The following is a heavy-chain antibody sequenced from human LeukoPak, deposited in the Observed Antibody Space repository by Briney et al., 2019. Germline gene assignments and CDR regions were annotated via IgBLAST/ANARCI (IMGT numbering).Heavy chain of an antibody. J-gene: IGHJ4*02. CDR3: ARGVECQSSRYYYDSSGYRLTFDY. Sequence: SETLSLTCAVYGGSFSGYYWSWIRQPPGKGLEWIGEINHSGSTNYNPSLKSRVTISVDTSKNQFSLKLSSVTAADTAVYYCARGVECQSSRYYYDSSGYRLTFDYWGQGTLVTVSS. V-gene: IGHV4-34*01. CDR1: GGSFSGYY. D-gene: IGHD3-22*01. CDR2: INHSGST.